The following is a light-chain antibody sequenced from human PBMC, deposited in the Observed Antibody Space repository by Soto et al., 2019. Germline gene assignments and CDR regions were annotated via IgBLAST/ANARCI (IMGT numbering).Light chain of an antibody. CDR1: SSDVGGYNF. Sequence: QSALTQPPSASGSPGQSVTISCTGASSDVGGYNFFSWYQQHPGKAPKLMIYDVTKRPSGVPDRFYGSKSGNTASLTVSGLQADDEADYYCSSYAGSSVPVAFGGGTKLTVL. J-gene: IGLJ2*01. V-gene: IGLV2-8*01. CDR2: DVT. CDR3: SSYAGSSVPVA.